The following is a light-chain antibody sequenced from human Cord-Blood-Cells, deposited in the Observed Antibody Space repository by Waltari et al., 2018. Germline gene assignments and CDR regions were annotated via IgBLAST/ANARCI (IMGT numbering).Light chain of an antibody. J-gene: IGLJ2*01. CDR1: SSDVGGYNY. V-gene: IGLV2-11*01. CDR2: DVS. Sequence: QSALTQPRSVSGSPGQSVTISCTGTSSDVGGYNYVSWYQQHPGKAPKLMIYDVSKRPSAVPDRFSGSKSGNTASLTISGLQAEDEADYYCCSYAGSYTRVFGGGTKLTGL. CDR3: CSYAGSYTRV.